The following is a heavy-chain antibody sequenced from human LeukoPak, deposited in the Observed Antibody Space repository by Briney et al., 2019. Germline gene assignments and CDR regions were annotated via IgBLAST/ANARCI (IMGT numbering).Heavy chain of an antibody. CDR2: IYYSGGT. J-gene: IGHJ4*02. V-gene: IGHV4-39*01. CDR1: SGSINSVSYY. Sequence: SETLSLTCTVSSGSINSVSYYWGWIRQPPGKGLEWIGSIYYSGGTYFNPSLKSRVTISVDTSKDQFSLKLSSVTAADTALYYCARLRHINNDYWYFDYWGQGTLITVSS. D-gene: IGHD1-1*01. CDR3: ARLRHINNDYWYFDY.